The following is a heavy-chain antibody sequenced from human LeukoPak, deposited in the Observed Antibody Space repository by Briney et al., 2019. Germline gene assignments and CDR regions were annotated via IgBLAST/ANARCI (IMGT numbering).Heavy chain of an antibody. V-gene: IGHV3-23*01. J-gene: IGHJ4*02. CDR2: ISGSGGST. CDR1: GFTFSSYA. CDR3: ARAHLSSYGGRDY. Sequence: GGSLRLSCAASGFTFSSYAMSWVRQAPGKGLEGVSAISGSGGSTYYADSVKGRFTISRDNSKNTLYLQMNSLRAEDTAVYYCARAHLSSYGGRDYWGQGTLVTVSS. D-gene: IGHD4-23*01.